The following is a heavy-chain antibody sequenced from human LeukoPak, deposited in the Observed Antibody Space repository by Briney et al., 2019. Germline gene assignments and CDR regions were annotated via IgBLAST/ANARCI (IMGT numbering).Heavy chain of an antibody. Sequence: PSETLSLTCTVSGGSISSSSYYWGWIRQPPGKGLEWIGSIYYSGSTYYNPSLKSRVTISVDTSKNQFSLKLSSVTAADTAVYYCDSAMRGGYYYYYYMDVWGKGTTVTVSS. J-gene: IGHJ6*03. CDR1: GGSISSSSYY. V-gene: IGHV4-39*07. CDR3: DSAMRGGYYYYYYMDV. D-gene: IGHD2-2*01. CDR2: IYYSGST.